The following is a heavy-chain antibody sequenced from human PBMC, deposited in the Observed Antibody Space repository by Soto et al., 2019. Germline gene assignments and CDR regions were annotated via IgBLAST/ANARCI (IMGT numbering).Heavy chain of an antibody. CDR2: IYYSGST. V-gene: IGHV4-31*03. CDR3: ARGYTSGTRETPFDC. CDR1: GGSINRGDSY. D-gene: IGHD2-2*02. J-gene: IGHJ4*02. Sequence: QVQLQESGPGLVKPSQTLSLTCTVSGGSINRGDSYWSWIRQHPGKGLEWIGYIYYSGSTYHNPSLQSRITISMDTSNNQFSLKLSSVTAADTAIYYCARGYTSGTRETPFDCWGQGTLVTVSS.